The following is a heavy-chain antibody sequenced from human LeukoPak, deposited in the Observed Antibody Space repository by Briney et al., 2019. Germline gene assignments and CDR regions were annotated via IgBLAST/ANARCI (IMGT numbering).Heavy chain of an antibody. J-gene: IGHJ4*02. CDR2: INQSGST. CDR3: TRRLSDSSDFYSVVFSAPPDH. D-gene: IGHD3-22*01. V-gene: IGHV4-39*07. CDR1: GGSISSSSYY. Sequence: ESSETLSLTCTVSGGSISSSSYYWGWIRQPPGKGLEWIGEINQSGSTSYNPSLKSRVTISVDTSKNQFSLKLTSVTAADTAVYYCTRRLSDSSDFYSVVFSAPPDHWGQGTLVTVSS.